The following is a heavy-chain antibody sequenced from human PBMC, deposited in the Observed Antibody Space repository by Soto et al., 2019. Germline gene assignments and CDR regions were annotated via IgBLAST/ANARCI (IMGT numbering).Heavy chain of an antibody. Sequence: ASVKVSCKASGYTFTGYYMHWVRQAPGQGLEWMGWINPNSGGTNYAQKFQGWVTMTRDTSISTAYMELSRLRSDDTAVYYCASSYYYGSGSPSGYGMDVWGQGTTVTVSS. CDR1: GYTFTGYY. D-gene: IGHD3-10*01. CDR2: INPNSGGT. V-gene: IGHV1-2*04. CDR3: ASSYYYGSGSPSGYGMDV. J-gene: IGHJ6*02.